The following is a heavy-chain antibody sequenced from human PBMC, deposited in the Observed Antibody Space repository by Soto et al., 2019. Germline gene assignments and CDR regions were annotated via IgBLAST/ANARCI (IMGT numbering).Heavy chain of an antibody. V-gene: IGHV3-23*01. J-gene: IGHJ3*02. Sequence: EVQLLESGGGLVQPGGSLRLSCAASGFTFSSYAMSWVRQAPGKGLEWVSAISGSGGSTYYADSVKGRFTIYRDNSKNTLYLQMNSLRAEDTAVYYWAQAMPTYIGVVVAATPDDAFDIWGQGTMVTVSS. D-gene: IGHD2-15*01. CDR3: AQAMPTYIGVVVAATPDDAFDI. CDR1: GFTFSSYA. CDR2: ISGSGGST.